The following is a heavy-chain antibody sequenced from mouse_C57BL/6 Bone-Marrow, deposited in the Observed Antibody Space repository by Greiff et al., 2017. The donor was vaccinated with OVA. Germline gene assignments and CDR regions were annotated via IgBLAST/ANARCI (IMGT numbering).Heavy chain of an antibody. CDR3: ALYDYDASFAY. J-gene: IGHJ3*01. CDR1: CYSITSGSF. CDR2: ISYDGSN. D-gene: IGHD2-4*01. V-gene: IGHV3-6*01. Sequence: EVQLQQSGPGLVKPSPSLSLSCSVTCYSITSGSFWNWIRQFPGNKLEWMGYISYDGSNNYNPSLKNRISITRDTSKNQFFLKLISVTTEDTATDYCALYDYDASFAYWGQGTMVTVAA.